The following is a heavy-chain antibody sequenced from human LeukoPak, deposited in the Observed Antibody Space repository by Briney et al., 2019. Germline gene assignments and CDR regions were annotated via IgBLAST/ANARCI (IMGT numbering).Heavy chain of an antibody. CDR3: ARDEDLRYFDWLLPYYYYYGMDV. CDR2: ISAYNGNT. Sequence: ASVKVSCKASGYTFTSYAISWVRQAPGQGLEWMGWISAYNGNTNYAQKLQGRVTMTTDTSTSTAYMELRSLRSDDTAVYYCARDEDLRYFDWLLPYYYYYGMDVWGQGTTVTVSS. CDR1: GYTFTSYA. V-gene: IGHV1-18*01. J-gene: IGHJ6*02. D-gene: IGHD3-9*01.